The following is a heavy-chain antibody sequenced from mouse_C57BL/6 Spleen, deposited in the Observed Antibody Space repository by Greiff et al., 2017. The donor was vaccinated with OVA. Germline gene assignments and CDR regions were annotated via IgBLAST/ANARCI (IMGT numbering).Heavy chain of an antibody. V-gene: IGHV14-2*01. CDR3: ARGEGYDPFAY. CDR1: GFNIKDYY. D-gene: IGHD2-2*01. Sequence: EVQLQQSGAELVKPGASVKLSCTASGFNIKDYYMHWVKQSTEQGLEWIGRIDPEDGETKYAPKFQGKATITADTSSNTACRQLSGQTSEDTAVYYCARGEGYDPFAYWGQGTLVTVSA. CDR2: IDPEDGET. J-gene: IGHJ3*01.